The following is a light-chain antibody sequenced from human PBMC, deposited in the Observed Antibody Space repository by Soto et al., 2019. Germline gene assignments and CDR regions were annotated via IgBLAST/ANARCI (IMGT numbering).Light chain of an antibody. Sequence: EIVLTQSPGTLSLSPGDTATLSCRASQSVTTNYLAWHQQKPGQAPRFLIYGASSRATGIPDRFSGSGSGTDFTLTISRLEPEDFAVYYCQQYGGSPFTFGPGTKVDIK. V-gene: IGKV3-20*01. CDR1: QSVTTNY. CDR3: QQYGGSPFT. J-gene: IGKJ3*01. CDR2: GAS.